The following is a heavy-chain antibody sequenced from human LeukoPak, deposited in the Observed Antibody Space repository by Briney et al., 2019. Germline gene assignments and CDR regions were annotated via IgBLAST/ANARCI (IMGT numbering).Heavy chain of an antibody. CDR3: ARDSAQKTLTDDIVVVPAAPARWFDP. Sequence: GGSLRLSCAASGFTFNSYWMHWVRQAPGKGLVWVSRINSDGSSTSYADSVKGRFTISRDNAKNTLYLQMNSLRAEDTAVYYCARDSAQKTLTDDIVVVPAAPARWFDPWGQGTLVTVSS. D-gene: IGHD2-2*01. J-gene: IGHJ5*02. CDR2: INSDGSST. V-gene: IGHV3-74*01. CDR1: GFTFNSYW.